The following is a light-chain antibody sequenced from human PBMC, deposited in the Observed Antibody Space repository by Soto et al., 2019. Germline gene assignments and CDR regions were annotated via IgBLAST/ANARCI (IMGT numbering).Light chain of an antibody. CDR3: QQYGTSPWT. CDR1: QSVGNNY. CDR2: AAS. Sequence: EIVLTQSPGTLSLSPGERATLSCRASQSVGNNYLAWYQQKVGQAPRLLIFAASKRATGIPDRFSGSGSGSDFTLTISKLEPEDFAVYYCQQYGTSPWTFGQGTTVEIK. V-gene: IGKV3-20*01. J-gene: IGKJ1*01.